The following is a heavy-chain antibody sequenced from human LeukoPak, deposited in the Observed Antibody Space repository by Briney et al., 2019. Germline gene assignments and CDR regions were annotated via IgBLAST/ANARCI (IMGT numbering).Heavy chain of an antibody. V-gene: IGHV3-11*04. J-gene: IGHJ4*02. CDR2: ISSSGSI. Sequence: PGGSLRLSCATSGFTFSDNYMSWIRQAPGKGLEWVSYISSSGSIYYADSVKGRFTISRDNAKNSLYLQMNSLTAEDTAVYYCARGGTTFEHWGQGTLVTVSS. CDR1: GFTFSDNY. CDR3: ARGGTTFEH. D-gene: IGHD1/OR15-1a*01.